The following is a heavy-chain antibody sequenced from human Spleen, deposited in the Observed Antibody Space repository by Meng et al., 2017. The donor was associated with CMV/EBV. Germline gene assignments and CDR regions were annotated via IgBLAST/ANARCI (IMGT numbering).Heavy chain of an antibody. CDR3: AKDINCSGGSCTPH. CDR2: ISSSSSYI. D-gene: IGHD2-15*01. V-gene: IGHV3-21*04. CDR1: GFTFSSYS. Sequence: GESLKISCAASGFTFSSYSMNWVRQAPGKGLEWVSSISSSSSYIYYADSVKGRFTISRDNAKNSLYLQMNSLRSEDTALYYCAKDINCSGGSCTPHWGQGTLVTVSS. J-gene: IGHJ4*02.